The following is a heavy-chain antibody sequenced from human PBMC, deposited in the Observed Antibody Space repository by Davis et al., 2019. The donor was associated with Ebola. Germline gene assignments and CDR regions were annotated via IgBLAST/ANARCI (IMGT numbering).Heavy chain of an antibody. D-gene: IGHD3-16*01. V-gene: IGHV1-18*01. CDR1: GYTFTSYG. CDR2: ITAYNGNT. CDR3: ARAIWGSGADY. Sequence: ASVKVSCKASGYTFTSYGLSWVRQAPGQGLEWLGWITAYNGNTNYAQKLQGRVTMTTDTSTSTAYMELRSLRSDDTAVYYCARAIWGSGADYWGQGTLVTVSS. J-gene: IGHJ4*02.